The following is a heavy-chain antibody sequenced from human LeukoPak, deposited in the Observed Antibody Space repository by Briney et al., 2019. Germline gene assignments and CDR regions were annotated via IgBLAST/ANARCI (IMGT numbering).Heavy chain of an antibody. J-gene: IGHJ4*02. CDR1: GFTFSIYA. V-gene: IGHV3-23*01. D-gene: IGHD3-3*01. CDR3: ARDPGDYDFWSGYYGGFFDY. CDR2: ITSRGEST. Sequence: GGSLRLSCAASGFTFSIYAMSWVRQAPGKGLQWVSSITSRGESTWYVDSVKGRFTITRDNSENTLYLQMNSLRAEDTAVYYCARDPGDYDFWSGYYGGFFDYWGRGTLVTVSS.